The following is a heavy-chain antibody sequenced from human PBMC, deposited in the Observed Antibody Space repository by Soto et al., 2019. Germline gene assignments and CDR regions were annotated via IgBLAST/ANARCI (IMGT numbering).Heavy chain of an antibody. V-gene: IGHV1-24*01. D-gene: IGHD4-17*01. Sequence: QVQLVQSGAEVKKPGASVKVSCKVSGYTLTELSMHWVRQAPGKGLEWMGGFDPEDGETIYAQKFQGRVTMTEDTSTDTADMELSSLRSKDTAVYYCATWGFYGGHPPRWFDPWGQGTLVTVSS. CDR3: ATWGFYGGHPPRWFDP. J-gene: IGHJ5*02. CDR1: GYTLTELS. CDR2: FDPEDGET.